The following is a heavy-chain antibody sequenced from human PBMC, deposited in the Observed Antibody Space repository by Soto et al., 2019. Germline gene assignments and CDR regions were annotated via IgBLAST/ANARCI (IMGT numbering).Heavy chain of an antibody. D-gene: IGHD3-3*01. CDR1: GRSFSGYY. Sequence: PSETLSLTCAVYGRSFSGYYWSWIRQPPGKGMEWIGEINHSGSTNYNPSLKSRVTISVDTSKNQFSLKLSSVTAADTAVYYCARRNKIFGVVIIPQLNWFDPWGQGTLVTV. CDR3: ARRNKIFGVVIIPQLNWFDP. V-gene: IGHV4-34*01. J-gene: IGHJ5*02. CDR2: INHSGST.